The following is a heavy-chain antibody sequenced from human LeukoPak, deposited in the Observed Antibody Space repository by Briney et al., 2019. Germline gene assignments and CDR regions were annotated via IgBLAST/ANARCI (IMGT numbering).Heavy chain of an antibody. V-gene: IGHV4-59*01. CDR3: ARGSRSIIKDY. D-gene: IGHD3-10*01. CDR1: GGSISSYY. Sequence: PSETLSLTCTVSGGSISSYYWSWIRQPPGKGLEWIGYIYYSGSTNYNPSLKSRVTISVDTSKNQFSLKLSSVTAADTAMYYCARGSRSIIKDYWGQGTLVTVSS. J-gene: IGHJ4*02. CDR2: IYYSGST.